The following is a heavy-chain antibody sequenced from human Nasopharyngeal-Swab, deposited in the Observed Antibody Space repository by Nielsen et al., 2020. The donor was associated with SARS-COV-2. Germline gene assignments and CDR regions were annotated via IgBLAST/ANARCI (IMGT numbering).Heavy chain of an antibody. Sequence: GGSLRLSCAASGFTFSSYAMHWVRQAPGKGLEWVAVIWYDGSDKYYADSVRGRFTISRDNSKNTLYLQMNSLGAEDTAVYYCARAFPKLDYGGNSGFDYWGQGTLVTVSS. CDR2: IWYDGSDK. CDR1: GFTFSSYA. J-gene: IGHJ4*02. CDR3: ARAFPKLDYGGNSGFDY. V-gene: IGHV3-33*01. D-gene: IGHD4-23*01.